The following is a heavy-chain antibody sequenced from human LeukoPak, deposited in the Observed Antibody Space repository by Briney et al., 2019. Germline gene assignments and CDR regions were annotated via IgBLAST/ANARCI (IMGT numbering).Heavy chain of an antibody. CDR1: GFSFDDYA. D-gene: IGHD1-26*01. CDR2: ISWDGNKV. J-gene: IGHJ4*02. Sequence: GGSLRLSCVVSGFSFDDYAMHWVRQGPGKALEWVSVISWDGNKVAYADSVKGRFTISRDNAKNSLYLQMPSLRPEDTAFYYCAKDRPVATTLHHFDHWGLGTLVTVSS. CDR3: AKDRPVATTLHHFDH. V-gene: IGHV3-9*01.